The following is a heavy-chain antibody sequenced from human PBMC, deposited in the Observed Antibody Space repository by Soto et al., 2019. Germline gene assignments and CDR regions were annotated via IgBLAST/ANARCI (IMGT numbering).Heavy chain of an antibody. J-gene: IGHJ6*02. CDR2: IYYSGST. D-gene: IGHD3-9*01. Sequence: SETLSLTCTVSGGSISSSSYYWGWIRQPPGKGLEWIGSIYYSGSTYYNPSLKSRVTISVDTSKNQFSLKLSSVTAADTAVYYLARHSDYDILTGSLSLGMDVWGQGTTVTVSS. CDR1: GGSISSSSYY. CDR3: ARHSDYDILTGSLSLGMDV. V-gene: IGHV4-39*01.